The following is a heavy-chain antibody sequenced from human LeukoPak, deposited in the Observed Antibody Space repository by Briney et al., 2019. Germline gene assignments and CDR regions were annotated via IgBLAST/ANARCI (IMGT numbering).Heavy chain of an antibody. CDR3: ARGIANVYYYSYYFDY. Sequence: KPSETLSLTCTVSGGSISSSSYYWGWIRQPPGKGLEWTGSIYYSGSTYYNPSLKSRVTISVDTSKNQFSLKLSSVTAADTAVYYCARGIANVYYYSYYFDYWGQGTLVTVSS. D-gene: IGHD3-16*01. J-gene: IGHJ4*02. CDR1: GGSISSSSYY. CDR2: IYYSGST. V-gene: IGHV4-39*01.